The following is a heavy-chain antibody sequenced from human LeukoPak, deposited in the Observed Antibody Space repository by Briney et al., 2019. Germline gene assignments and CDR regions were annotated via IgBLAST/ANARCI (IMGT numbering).Heavy chain of an antibody. Sequence: PETLSLTCAVSGGSISSHYWSWIRQPPGKGLEWIGYIYYSGSTNYNPSLKSRVTISVDTSKNQFSLKLSSVTAADTAVYYCARWWFGELTFDYWGQGTLVTVSS. V-gene: IGHV4-59*11. CDR3: ARWWFGELTFDY. D-gene: IGHD3-10*01. CDR2: IYYSGST. CDR1: GGSISSHY. J-gene: IGHJ4*02.